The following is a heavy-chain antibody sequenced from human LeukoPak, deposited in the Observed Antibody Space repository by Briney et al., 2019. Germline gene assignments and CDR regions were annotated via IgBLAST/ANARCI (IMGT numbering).Heavy chain of an antibody. Sequence: ASVKVSCKASRYTFTAYYMHWVRQAPGQGLEWMGWINPNTGATNYAQKFQGRVTMTRATSISTAYMELSRATSDDTAVYYCARDDSFQFDSWGQGTLVTVSS. CDR1: RYTFTAYY. J-gene: IGHJ4*02. CDR2: INPNTGAT. V-gene: IGHV1-2*02. CDR3: ARDDSFQFDS. D-gene: IGHD5-18*01.